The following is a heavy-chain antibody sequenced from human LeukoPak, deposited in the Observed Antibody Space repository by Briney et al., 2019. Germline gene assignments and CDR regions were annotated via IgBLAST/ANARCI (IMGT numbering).Heavy chain of an antibody. CDR1: GFTFSSYE. CDR3: ARDRSDDFWSGYYLC. Sequence: AGGSLRLSCAASGFTFSSYEMNWVRQAPGKGLEWVSYISSSGSTIYYADSVKGRFTISRDNAKNSLYLQMNSLRAEDTAVYYCARDRSDDFWSGYYLCWGQGTLVTGSS. D-gene: IGHD3-3*01. V-gene: IGHV3-48*03. J-gene: IGHJ4*02. CDR2: ISSSGSTI.